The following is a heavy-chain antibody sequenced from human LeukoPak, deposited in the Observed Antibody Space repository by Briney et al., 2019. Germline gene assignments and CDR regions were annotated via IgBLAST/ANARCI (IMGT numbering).Heavy chain of an antibody. V-gene: IGHV3-23*01. D-gene: IGHD1-20*01. CDR2: ISGSGGST. Sequence: SGGSLRLSCAASGFTFSSYAMSWVRQAPGKGVEWVSAISGSGGSTYYADSVKGRFTISRDNSKNTLYLQMNSLRAEDTAVYYCAKEAANWNDGTLFDYWGQGTLVTVSS. J-gene: IGHJ4*02. CDR3: AKEAANWNDGTLFDY. CDR1: GFTFSSYA.